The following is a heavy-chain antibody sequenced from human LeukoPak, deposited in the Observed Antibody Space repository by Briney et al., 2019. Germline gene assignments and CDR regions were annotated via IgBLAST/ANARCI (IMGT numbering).Heavy chain of an antibody. CDR2: MNPNSGNT. V-gene: IGHV1-8*01. CDR1: GYTFTSYD. Sequence: ASVKVSCKASGYTFTSYDINWVRQGTGQGLEWMGWMNPNSGNTGYAQKFQGRVTMTRNTSISTAYMELSSLRSEDTAVYYCARVTVDIVATTLRDYYYGMDVWGQGTTVTVSS. D-gene: IGHD5-12*01. J-gene: IGHJ6*02. CDR3: ARVTVDIVATTLRDYYYGMDV.